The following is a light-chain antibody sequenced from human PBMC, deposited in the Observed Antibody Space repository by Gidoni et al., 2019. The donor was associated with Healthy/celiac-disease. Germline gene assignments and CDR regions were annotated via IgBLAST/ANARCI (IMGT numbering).Light chain of an antibody. Sequence: DIQMTQYPSTLSASVVDRVTITCRASQSISSGLAWYQQKPGKAPKLLIYKASSLESGVPSRFSGSGSGTEFTLTISSLQPDDFATYYCQQYNSYGYTFGQGTKLEIK. CDR2: KAS. V-gene: IGKV1-5*03. J-gene: IGKJ2*01. CDR1: QSISSG. CDR3: QQYNSYGYT.